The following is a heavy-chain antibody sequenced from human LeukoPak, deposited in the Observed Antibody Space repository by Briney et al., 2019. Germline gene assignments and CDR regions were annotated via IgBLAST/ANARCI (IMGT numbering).Heavy chain of an antibody. CDR2: IGGGSSPI. CDR1: GFSFNSYS. Sequence: GGSLRLSCAASGFSFNSYSMNWVRQAPGKGLEWVSYIGGGSSPIKYADSVKGRFTISRDNARNSLDLEMNSLRDEDTAVYYCVRDHEWSFDFWGQGTLVAVSS. J-gene: IGHJ4*02. V-gene: IGHV3-48*02. D-gene: IGHD3-3*01. CDR3: VRDHEWSFDF.